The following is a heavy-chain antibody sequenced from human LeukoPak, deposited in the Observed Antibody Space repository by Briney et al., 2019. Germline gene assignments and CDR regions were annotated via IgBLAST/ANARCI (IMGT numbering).Heavy chain of an antibody. D-gene: IGHD3-10*01. CDR3: ARAFETYYYGSGSFNFDY. CDR1: GGTFSSYA. J-gene: IGHJ4*02. Sequence: ASVKVSCKASGGTFSSYAISWVRQAPGQGLEWMGRIIPIFGTANYAQKFQGRVTVTTDESTCTAYMELSSLRSEDTAVYYCARAFETYYYGSGSFNFDYWGQGTLVTVSS. CDR2: IIPIFGTA. V-gene: IGHV1-69*05.